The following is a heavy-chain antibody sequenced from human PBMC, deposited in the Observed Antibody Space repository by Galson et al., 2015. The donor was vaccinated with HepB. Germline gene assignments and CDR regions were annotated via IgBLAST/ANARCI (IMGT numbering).Heavy chain of an antibody. CDR1: GFTFSSYW. Sequence: SLRLSCAASGFTFSSYWMSWVRQAPGKGLEWVANIKQDGSEKYYVDSVKGRFTISRDNAKNSLYLQMNSLRAEDTAVYYCASSGPSSGWYPNWFDPWGQGTLVTVSS. J-gene: IGHJ5*02. D-gene: IGHD6-19*01. V-gene: IGHV3-7*03. CDR3: ASSGPSSGWYPNWFDP. CDR2: IKQDGSEK.